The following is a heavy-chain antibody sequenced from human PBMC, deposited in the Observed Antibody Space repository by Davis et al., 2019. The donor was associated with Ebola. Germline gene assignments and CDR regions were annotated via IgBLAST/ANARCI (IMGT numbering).Heavy chain of an antibody. CDR3: ARVRGSSTSWTYYYYGMDV. J-gene: IGHJ6*02. D-gene: IGHD2-2*01. CDR2: INHSGST. Sequence: SETLSLTCAVYGGSFSGYYWSWIRQPPGKGLEWIGEINHSGSTNYNPSLKSRVTISVDTSKNQFSLKLSSVTAADTAVYYCARVRGSSTSWTYYYYGMDVWGQGTTVTVSS. CDR1: GGSFSGYY. V-gene: IGHV4-34*01.